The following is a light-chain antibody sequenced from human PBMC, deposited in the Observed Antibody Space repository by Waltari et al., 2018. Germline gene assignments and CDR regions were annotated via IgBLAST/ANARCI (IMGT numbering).Light chain of an antibody. Sequence: LTQSPATLSLSPGERATLSCRASQSVSSYLAWFQQKPGQDPRLLIYGTYTRASGTPDRFSGSGSGTDFTLTISSLEPEDFAVYYCQKYDDSPYSFGQGTKVEIK. CDR2: GTY. J-gene: IGKJ2*03. CDR1: QSVSSY. V-gene: IGKV3D-7*01. CDR3: QKYDDSPYS.